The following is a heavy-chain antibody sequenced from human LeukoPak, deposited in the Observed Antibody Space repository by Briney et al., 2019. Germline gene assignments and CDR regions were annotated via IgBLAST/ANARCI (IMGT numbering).Heavy chain of an antibody. CDR1: GFTFSSYG. CDR3: ARDHPWSGRMDV. V-gene: IGHV3-33*01. D-gene: IGHD3-3*01. Sequence: GGSLRLSCAASGFTFSSYGMHWVRQAPGKGLEWVAVIWYDGSNKYYADSVKGRFTISRDNSKNTLYLQMNSLRAEDTAVYYCARDHPWSGRMDVRGQGTTVTVSS. J-gene: IGHJ6*02. CDR2: IWYDGSNK.